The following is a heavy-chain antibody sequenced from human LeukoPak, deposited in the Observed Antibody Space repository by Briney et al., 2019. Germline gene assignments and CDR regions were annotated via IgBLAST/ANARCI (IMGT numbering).Heavy chain of an antibody. J-gene: IGHJ6*03. D-gene: IGHD5-24*01. CDR2: ISSSSSYI. Sequence: GGSLRLSCAASGFTFSSYSINWVRQAPGKGLEWVSSISSSSSYIYYADSVKGRFTISRDNAKNSLYLQMNSLRVEDTAVYYCAGRRDGYNYDYYMDVWGKGTTVTVSS. CDR3: AGRRDGYNYDYYMDV. CDR1: GFTFSSYS. V-gene: IGHV3-21*01.